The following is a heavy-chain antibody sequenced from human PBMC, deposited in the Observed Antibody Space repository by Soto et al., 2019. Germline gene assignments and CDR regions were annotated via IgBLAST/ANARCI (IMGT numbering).Heavy chain of an antibody. D-gene: IGHD2-15*01. J-gene: IGHJ6*04. CDR3: ARDDFLWDGGRCYGVPLDV. CDR1: GLMYSSYS. CDR2: ISLSGSQI. V-gene: IGHV3-21*01. Sequence: PGGSLRLSCVASGLMYSSYSMSWVRQAPGKGLEWVAFISLSGSQINYAASVEGRFTISRDNAKNALYLQMNTVRVEDTAIYYCARDDFLWDGGRCYGVPLDVWGKGTTVTVSS.